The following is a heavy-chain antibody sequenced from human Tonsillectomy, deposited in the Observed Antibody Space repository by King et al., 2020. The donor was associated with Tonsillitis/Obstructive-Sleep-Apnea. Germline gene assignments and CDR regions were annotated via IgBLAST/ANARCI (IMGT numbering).Heavy chain of an antibody. CDR1: GGSISSYY. Sequence: VQLQESGPGLVKPSETLSLTCTVSGGSISSYYWSWIRQPPGKGLEWIGYIYYSGSTNYNPSLKSRVTISVDTCKNQFSLKLSSVTAADTAVYYCARTIAAAGTLFDYWGQGTLVTVSS. D-gene: IGHD6-13*01. CDR3: ARTIAAAGTLFDY. V-gene: IGHV4-59*01. J-gene: IGHJ4*02. CDR2: IYYSGST.